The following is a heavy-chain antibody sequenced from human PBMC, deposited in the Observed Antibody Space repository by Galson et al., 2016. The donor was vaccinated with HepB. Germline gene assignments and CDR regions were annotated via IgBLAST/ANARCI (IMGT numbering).Heavy chain of an antibody. CDR2: IYYSGST. D-gene: IGHD2/OR15-2a*01. J-gene: IGHJ2*01. Sequence: ETLSLTCTVSGGSISSYYWSWIRQPPGKGLEWIGYIYYSGSTNYNPSLKSRVTISVDTSKNQFSLKLSSVTAAATAVYYSERTTHRNTQPCPQLSGCSFADTACSWNCLW. CDR1: GGSISSYY. V-gene: IGHV4-59*01. CDR3: ERTTHRNTQPCPQLSGCSFADTACSWNCL.